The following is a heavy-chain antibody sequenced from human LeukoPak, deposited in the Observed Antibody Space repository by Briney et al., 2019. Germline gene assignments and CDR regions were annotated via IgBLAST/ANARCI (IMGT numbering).Heavy chain of an antibody. D-gene: IGHD3-10*01. CDR1: GFTFSSYA. CDR3: ARDLVWFGELLLDY. J-gene: IGHJ4*02. Sequence: GRSLRLSCAASGFTFSSYAMHWVRQAPGKGLEWVAVISYDGSNKYYADSVKGRFTISRDNSKNTLYLQMNSLRAEDTAVYYCARDLVWFGELLLDYWGQGTLVTVSS. CDR2: ISYDGSNK. V-gene: IGHV3-30*04.